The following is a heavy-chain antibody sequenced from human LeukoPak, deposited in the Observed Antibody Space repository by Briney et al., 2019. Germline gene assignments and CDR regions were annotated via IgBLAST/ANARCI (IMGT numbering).Heavy chain of an antibody. D-gene: IGHD5-24*01. Sequence: GGSLRLSCAGSGFTFSRHWMHWVRQAPGKGLVLVSRISLDGSTTLYSDSVRGRFTISRDNAKNTLYLQMNSLGAEDTAVYYCGSSEDGHIDYWGQGTRVSVSS. CDR2: ISLDGSTT. CDR1: GFTFSRHW. V-gene: IGHV3-74*01. J-gene: IGHJ4*02. CDR3: GSSEDGHIDY.